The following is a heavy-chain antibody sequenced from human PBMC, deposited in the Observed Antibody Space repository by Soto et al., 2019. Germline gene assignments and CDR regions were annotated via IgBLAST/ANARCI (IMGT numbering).Heavy chain of an antibody. V-gene: IGHV3-23*01. J-gene: IGHJ4*02. Sequence: EVQLLESGGGLVQPGGSLRLSCAASAFTFRNYAMSWARQAPGKGLEWVSAISGSGGTTPYADSVKGRFTISRDNSKNTLYLQMNSLRVEDTAVYYCAKDRSSTSCYAFDYWGQGSLVTVSS. CDR3: AKDRSSTSCYAFDY. CDR2: ISGSGGTT. CDR1: AFTFRNYA. D-gene: IGHD2-2*01.